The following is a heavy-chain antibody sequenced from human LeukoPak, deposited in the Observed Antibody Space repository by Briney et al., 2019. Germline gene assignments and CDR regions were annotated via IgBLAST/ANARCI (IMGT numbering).Heavy chain of an antibody. Sequence: SETLSLTCTVSGCSISSYYWRWLRQPAGKGLEWIGRIYTSGSTNYNPSLKSRVTMSVDTSKNQFSLKLSSVTAADTAVYYCARGLRSDLNWFDPWGQGTLVTVSS. J-gene: IGHJ5*02. CDR1: GCSISSYY. CDR3: ARGLRSDLNWFDP. V-gene: IGHV4-4*07. CDR2: IYTSGST. D-gene: IGHD3-3*01.